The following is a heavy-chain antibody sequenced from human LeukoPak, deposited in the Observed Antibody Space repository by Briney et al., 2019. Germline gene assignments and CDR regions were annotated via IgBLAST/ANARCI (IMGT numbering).Heavy chain of an antibody. Sequence: ASVKVSCKASGYTFTSYGTSWVRQAPGQGLEWMGWISAYNGNTNYAQKLQGRVTMTTDTSTSTAYMELRSLRSDDTAVYYCARDRTRPPYYYDNSCYYPIDYWGQGTLVTVSS. CDR1: GYTFTSYG. D-gene: IGHD3-22*01. V-gene: IGHV1-18*01. CDR2: ISAYNGNT. J-gene: IGHJ4*02. CDR3: ARDRTRPPYYYDNSCYYPIDY.